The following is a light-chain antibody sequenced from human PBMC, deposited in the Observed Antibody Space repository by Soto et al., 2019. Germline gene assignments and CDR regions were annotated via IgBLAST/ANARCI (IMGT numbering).Light chain of an antibody. J-gene: IGKJ4*01. CDR3: QQYNNWPPELT. CDR1: QSVRIN. V-gene: IGKV3-15*01. Sequence: EIVMTQFPATLSVSPGERATLSCRASQSVRINLAWYQQKPGQAPRLLIYGASSRATGIPARFSGSGSGTALTLTISSLQSEDFAVYSCQQYNNWPPELTFGGGTKVEIK. CDR2: GAS.